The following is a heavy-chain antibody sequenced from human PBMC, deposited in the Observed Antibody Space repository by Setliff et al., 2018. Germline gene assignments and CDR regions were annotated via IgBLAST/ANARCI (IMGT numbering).Heavy chain of an antibody. J-gene: IGHJ3*02. V-gene: IGHV4-59*08. CDR1: GASITSYY. CDR2: IYYSGST. CDR3: ARKDGDM. Sequence: SETLSLTCSVSGASITSYYWSWIRQPPGRGLEWIGYIYYSGSTNYNPSLKSRVTISVDTSKNQFSLKMRSVTAADAALYYCARKDGDMWGKGTMVTVSS. D-gene: IGHD2-15*01.